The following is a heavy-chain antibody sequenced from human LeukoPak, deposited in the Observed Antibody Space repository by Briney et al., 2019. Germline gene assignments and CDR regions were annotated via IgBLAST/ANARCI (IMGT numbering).Heavy chain of an antibody. CDR3: AGDPYDSSGYPGY. D-gene: IGHD3-22*01. V-gene: IGHV4-34*01. Sequence: SETLSLTCAVYGGSFSGYYWSWIRQPPGKGLEWIGEINHSGSTNYNPSLKSRVTISVDTSNNQFSLKLSSVTAADTAVYYCAGDPYDSSGYPGYWGQGTLVTVSS. CDR2: INHSGST. CDR1: GGSFSGYY. J-gene: IGHJ4*02.